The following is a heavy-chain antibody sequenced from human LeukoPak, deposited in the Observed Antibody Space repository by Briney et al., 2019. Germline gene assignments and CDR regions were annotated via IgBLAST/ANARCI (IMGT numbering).Heavy chain of an antibody. J-gene: IGHJ5*02. CDR3: ASDSSSWYNWFDP. V-gene: IGHV3-21*01. D-gene: IGHD6-13*01. CDR2: ISSSSSYI. CDR1: GFTFSSYS. Sequence: GGSLRLSCAASGFTFSSYSMNWVRQAPGKGLEWVSSISSSSSYIYYADSVEGRFTISRDNAKNSLYLQMNSLRAEDTAVYYCASDSSSWYNWFDPWGQGTLVTVSS.